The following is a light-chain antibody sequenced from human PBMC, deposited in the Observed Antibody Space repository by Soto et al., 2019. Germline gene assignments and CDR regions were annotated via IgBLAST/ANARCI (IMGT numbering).Light chain of an antibody. J-gene: IGKJ3*01. CDR2: GAS. CDR3: QQYNNWPIT. V-gene: IGKV3-11*01. Sequence: ETVLTQSPATLSLSPGERATLSCRASQSVGTYLAWYQQRPGQAPRLLIYGASNRATGIPARFSGSGSGTDFTLTISSLEPEDFAVYYCQQYNNWPITFGPGTKVDIK. CDR1: QSVGTY.